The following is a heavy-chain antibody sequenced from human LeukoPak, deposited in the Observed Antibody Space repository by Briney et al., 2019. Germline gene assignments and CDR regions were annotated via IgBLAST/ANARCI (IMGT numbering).Heavy chain of an antibody. CDR3: ARGLDTAMVGGAFDI. V-gene: IGHV4-59*01. CDR1: GGSISSYY. CDR2: IYYSGST. D-gene: IGHD5-18*01. Sequence: KPSETLSLTCTVSGGSISSYYWSWIRQPPGKGLEWIGYIYYSGSTNYNPSLKSRVTISVDTSKNQFSLKLSSVTAADTAVYYCARGLDTAMVGGAFDIWGQGTMVTVSS. J-gene: IGHJ3*02.